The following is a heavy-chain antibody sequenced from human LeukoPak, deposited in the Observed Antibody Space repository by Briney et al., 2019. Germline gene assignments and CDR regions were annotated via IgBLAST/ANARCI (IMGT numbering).Heavy chain of an antibody. CDR1: GGSFSGYY. CDR3: ARGVQLERRFDP. V-gene: IGHV4-34*01. D-gene: IGHD1-1*01. J-gene: IGHJ5*02. CDR2: INHSGST. Sequence: SETLSLTCAANGGSFSGYYWSWIRQPPGKGLEWIGEINHSGSTNYNPSLKSRVTISVDTSKNQFSLKLSSVTAADPAVYYCARGVQLERRFDPWGQGTLVTVSS.